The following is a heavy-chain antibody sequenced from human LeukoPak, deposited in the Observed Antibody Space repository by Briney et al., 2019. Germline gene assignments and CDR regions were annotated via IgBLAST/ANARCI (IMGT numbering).Heavy chain of an antibody. Sequence: ASVKVSCKASGYTFTSYCISWVLQAPGQGLEWMGCISAYNGNTNYAQKLQGRVTMTTDTSTSTAYMALRRLRSDATAVYSCARDTGDVSVAGYFTPSPEANWGQGTLVTVSS. CDR3: ARDTGDVSVAGYFTPSPEAN. J-gene: IGHJ4*02. CDR2: ISAYNGNT. CDR1: GYTFTSYC. V-gene: IGHV1-18*01. D-gene: IGHD3/OR15-3a*01.